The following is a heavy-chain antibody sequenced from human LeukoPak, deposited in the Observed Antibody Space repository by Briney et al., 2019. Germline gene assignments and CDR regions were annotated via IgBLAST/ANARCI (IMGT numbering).Heavy chain of an antibody. CDR1: GYSISSGYY. CDR3: ARLRRAAAGTALHWYFDL. CDR2: INHSGST. J-gene: IGHJ2*01. Sequence: PSETLSLTCTVSGYSISSGYYWGWIRPPPGKGLEWIGNINHSGSTYYNPSLKSRVTISVDTSKNQFSLKLSSVTAADTAVYYCARLRRAAAGTALHWYFDLWGRGTLVTVSS. D-gene: IGHD6-13*01. V-gene: IGHV4-38-2*02.